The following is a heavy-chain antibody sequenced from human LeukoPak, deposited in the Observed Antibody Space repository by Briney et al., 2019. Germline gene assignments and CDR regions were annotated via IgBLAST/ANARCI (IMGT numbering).Heavy chain of an antibody. CDR3: ARWATVTDAIDY. CDR2: ISSSGNTI. Sequence: GGPLRLSCAVSGFTFSSHSMNWVRQTPGGGLEWISYISSSGNTIYYADPVKGRFTISRDNANNSLFLQMHSLRAEDTAVYYCARWATVTDAIDYWGQGTLVTVSS. J-gene: IGHJ4*02. CDR1: GFTFSSHS. D-gene: IGHD4-17*01. V-gene: IGHV3-48*01.